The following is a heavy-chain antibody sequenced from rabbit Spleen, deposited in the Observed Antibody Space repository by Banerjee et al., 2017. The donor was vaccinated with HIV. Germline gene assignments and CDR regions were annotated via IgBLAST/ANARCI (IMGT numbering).Heavy chain of an antibody. CDR1: GFSFSSSDY. J-gene: IGHJ6*01. Sequence: QSLEESGGDLVKPGASLTLTCTASGFSFSSSDYICWVRQAPGKGLEWISCIAGSSSGFTYSATWAKGRFTCSKTSSTTVTPQMTSLTVADTATYFCARDTGSSFSSYGMDLWGPGTLVTVS. CDR2: IAGSSSGFT. V-gene: IGHV1S40*01. CDR3: ARDTGSSFSSYGMDL. D-gene: IGHD8-1*01.